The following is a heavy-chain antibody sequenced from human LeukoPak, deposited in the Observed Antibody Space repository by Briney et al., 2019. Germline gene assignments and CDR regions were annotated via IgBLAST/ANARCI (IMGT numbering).Heavy chain of an antibody. Sequence: PGGSLRLSCAASGFTFSSYAINWVRQAPGKGLEWVSMISGSGGYTDYTDSVKGRFTISRDNSKNTLYLQMNSLRAEDTAVYYCAKDITSYYYYYMDVWGKGTTVTVSS. CDR1: GFTFSSYA. CDR2: ISGSGGYT. J-gene: IGHJ6*03. D-gene: IGHD1-14*01. V-gene: IGHV3-23*01. CDR3: AKDITSYYYYYMDV.